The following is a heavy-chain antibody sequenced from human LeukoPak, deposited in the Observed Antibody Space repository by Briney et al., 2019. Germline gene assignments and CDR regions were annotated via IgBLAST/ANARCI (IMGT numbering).Heavy chain of an antibody. V-gene: IGHV3-23*01. D-gene: IGHD6-19*01. Sequence: GGSLRLSCAASGFTFSSYTMSWVRQAPGKGLEFVSSISGGGGSTYYADSVKGRFTISRDYSKNTLYLQMNSLRAEDTAVYYCARDQAAVAFDYWGQGTLVTVSS. CDR3: ARDQAAVAFDY. CDR2: ISGGGGST. J-gene: IGHJ4*02. CDR1: GFTFSSYT.